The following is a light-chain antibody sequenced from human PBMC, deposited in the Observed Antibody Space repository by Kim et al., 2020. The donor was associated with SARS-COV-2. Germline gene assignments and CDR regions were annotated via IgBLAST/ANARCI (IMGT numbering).Light chain of an antibody. CDR2: QDS. CDR1: KLGDKY. V-gene: IGLV3-1*01. CDR3: QAWDSSTGV. Sequence: SYELTQPPSVSVSPGQTASITCSGDKLGDKYASWYQQKSGQYPVLVIHQDSKRPSGIPERFSGSNSGNTATLTISGTQAIDEADYYCQAWDSSTGVFGTGTKVTVL. J-gene: IGLJ1*01.